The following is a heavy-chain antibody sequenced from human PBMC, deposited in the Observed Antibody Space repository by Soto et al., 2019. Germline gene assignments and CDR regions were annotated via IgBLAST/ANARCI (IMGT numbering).Heavy chain of an antibody. Sequence: QITLKGSPPPLVKPTQTLTLTCSFSGFSLFTRGVGVGWIRQPPGKALEWLALLYWDGTRRYSPSLQSRLSVAKGTSENQVVLTMTNMDPVDTGTYYCAHYTTDTYFDVWGKGATVTVSS. CDR1: GFSLFTRGVG. V-gene: IGHV2-5*02. CDR2: LYWDGTR. J-gene: IGHJ6*04. CDR3: AHYTTDTYFDV. D-gene: IGHD1-1*01.